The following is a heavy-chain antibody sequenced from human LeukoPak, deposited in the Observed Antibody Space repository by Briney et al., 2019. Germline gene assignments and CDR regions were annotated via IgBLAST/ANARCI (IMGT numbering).Heavy chain of an antibody. CDR2: INHSGST. J-gene: IGHJ6*03. CDR1: GGSFSGYY. V-gene: IGHV4-34*01. CDR3: ASGAEVVPAATPNYYYMDV. Sequence: PSETPSLTCAVYGGSFSGYYWSWIRQPPGKGLEWIGEINHSGSTNYNPSLKSRVTISVDTSKNQFSLKLSSVTAADTAVYYCASGAEVVPAATPNYYYMDVWGKGTTVTVSS. D-gene: IGHD2-2*01.